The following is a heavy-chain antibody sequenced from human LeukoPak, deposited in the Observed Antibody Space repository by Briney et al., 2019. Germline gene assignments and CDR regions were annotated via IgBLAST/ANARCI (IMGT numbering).Heavy chain of an antibody. CDR2: ISYDGTNK. D-gene: IGHD2-21*02. J-gene: IGHJ4*02. V-gene: IGHV3-30-3*01. Sequence: GGSLRLSCAASGFTFGSYAMHWVRQAPGRGLEWVAGISYDGTNKYYADSVKGRFTISRDNSKNTLYLQMNSLRTDDAAVYYCARESPACGEDCYFDYWGQGTLVTVSS. CDR3: ARESPACGEDCYFDY. CDR1: GFTFGSYA.